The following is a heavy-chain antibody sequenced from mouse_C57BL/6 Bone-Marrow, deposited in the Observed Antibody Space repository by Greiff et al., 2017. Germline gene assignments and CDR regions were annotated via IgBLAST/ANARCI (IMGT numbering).Heavy chain of an antibody. Sequence: VQLQQSGTVLARPGASVKMSCKTSGYTFTSYWMHWVKQRPGQGLEWIGAIYPGNSDTSYNQKFKGQAKLTAVTSASTAYMELSSLTNEDSAVYYCTSSDYSSSFWFAYWGQGTLVTVSA. J-gene: IGHJ3*01. V-gene: IGHV1-5*01. CDR1: GYTFTSYW. CDR2: IYPGNSDT. D-gene: IGHD1-1*01. CDR3: TSSDYSSSFWFAY.